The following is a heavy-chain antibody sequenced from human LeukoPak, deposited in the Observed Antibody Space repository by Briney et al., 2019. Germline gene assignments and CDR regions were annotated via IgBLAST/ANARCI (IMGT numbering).Heavy chain of an antibody. D-gene: IGHD3-9*01. CDR3: ARSAGDYDILTGSTDY. V-gene: IGHV1-69*04. J-gene: IGHJ4*02. Sequence: SVKVSFKASGGTFSSYAISWVRQAPGQGLEWMGRIIPILGIANYAQKFQGRVTITADKSTSTAYMELSSLRSEDTAVYYCARSAGDYDILTGSTDYWGQGTLVTVSS. CDR2: IIPILGIA. CDR1: GGTFSSYA.